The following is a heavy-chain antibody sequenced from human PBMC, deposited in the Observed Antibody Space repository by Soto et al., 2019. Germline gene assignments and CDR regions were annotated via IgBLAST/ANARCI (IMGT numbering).Heavy chain of an antibody. CDR3: ARDGPGDYGGDCPDAFDI. J-gene: IGHJ3*02. CDR1: GYTFTSYY. CDR2: INPSGGST. D-gene: IGHD2-21*02. V-gene: IGHV1-46*01. Sequence: ASVKVSCKASGYTFTSYYMHWVRQAPGQGLEWMGIINPSGGSTSYAQKFQGRVTMTRDTSTSTVYMELSSLRSEDTAVYYCARDGPGDYGGDCPDAFDIWGQGTMVTVSS.